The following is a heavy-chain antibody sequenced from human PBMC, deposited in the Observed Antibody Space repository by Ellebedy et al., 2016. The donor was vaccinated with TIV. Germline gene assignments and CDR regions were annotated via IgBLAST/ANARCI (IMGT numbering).Heavy chain of an antibody. V-gene: IGHV3-11*06. D-gene: IGHD5-12*01. J-gene: IGHJ4*02. Sequence: SLKGRFTVSRHNAEKSLFLQMESLTVEDTAVYYCTKGPKSGYDSFDSWGQGTLVTVSS. CDR3: TKGPKSGYDSFDS.